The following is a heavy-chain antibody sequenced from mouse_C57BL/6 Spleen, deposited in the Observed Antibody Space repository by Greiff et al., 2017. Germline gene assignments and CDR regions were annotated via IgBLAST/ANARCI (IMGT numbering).Heavy chain of an antibody. CDR2: IYPGDGDT. Sequence: EVQLQESGAELVKPGASVKLSCTASGFTIKDYYMHWVKQRPEQGLEWIGRIYPGDGDTKYAPKFQGKATITADTSSTTAYLQLSSLTSAYSAVYYCAGEGGRYWGQGTTLTVSS. CDR3: AGEGGRY. CDR1: GFTIKDYY. J-gene: IGHJ2*01. V-gene: IGHV14-2*01.